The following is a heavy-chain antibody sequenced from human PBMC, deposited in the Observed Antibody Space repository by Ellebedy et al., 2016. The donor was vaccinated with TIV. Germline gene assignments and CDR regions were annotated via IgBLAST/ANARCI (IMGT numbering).Heavy chain of an antibody. V-gene: IGHV1-24*01. CDR2: FDPEDGET. Sequence: ASVKVSXXVSGYTLTELSMHWVRQAPGKGLEWMGGFDPEDGETIYAQKFQGRVTMTEDTSTDTAYMELSSLRSEDTAVYYCATDPSSSGYYQNDYWGQGTLVTVSS. CDR1: GYTLTELS. J-gene: IGHJ4*02. D-gene: IGHD3-3*01. CDR3: ATDPSSSGYYQNDY.